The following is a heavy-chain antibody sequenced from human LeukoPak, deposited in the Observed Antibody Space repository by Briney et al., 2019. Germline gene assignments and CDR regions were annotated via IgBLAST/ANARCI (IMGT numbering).Heavy chain of an antibody. CDR1: GFTFNSYW. J-gene: IGHJ5*02. Sequence: PGGSLRLSCVASGFTFNSYWMTWVRQAPGKGLEWVANINEDGSERNYVDSVKGRFTISRDNAKKSVYLQMNSLRGDDTAVYHCARDRPITVSGVVTLPWGQGTLVTVSS. CDR3: ARDRPITVSGVVTLP. V-gene: IGHV3-7*01. D-gene: IGHD3-3*01. CDR2: INEDGSER.